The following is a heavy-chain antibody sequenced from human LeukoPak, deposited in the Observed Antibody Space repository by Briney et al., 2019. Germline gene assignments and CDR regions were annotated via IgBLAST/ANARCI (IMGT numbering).Heavy chain of an antibody. CDR3: AKDNTAMVMLHY. V-gene: IGHV3-43*02. J-gene: IGHJ4*02. Sequence: AGSLRLSCAASGFTFDDYARHWVRQAPGKGLEWVWLISGDGGSKYYADSVKGRFIISSDNSNNSLYLQINSTRTEYTALYYCAKDNTAMVMLHYWGQGTLVTVSS. CDR1: GFTFDDYA. D-gene: IGHD5-18*01. CDR2: ISGDGGSK.